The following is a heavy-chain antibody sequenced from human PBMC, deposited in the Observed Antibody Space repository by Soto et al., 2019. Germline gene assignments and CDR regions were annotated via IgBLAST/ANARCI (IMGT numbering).Heavy chain of an antibody. CDR1: GGSISSSSYY. CDR3: ARHYYYDSSGWVAFDI. Sequence: SETLSLTCTVSGGSISSSSYYWGWIRQPPGKGLEWIGSIYYSGSTYYKPSLKSRVTISVDTSKNHFSLKLSSVTAADTAVFYCARHYYYDSSGWVAFDIWGQGTMVTVSS. CDR2: IYYSGST. V-gene: IGHV4-39*01. D-gene: IGHD3-22*01. J-gene: IGHJ3*02.